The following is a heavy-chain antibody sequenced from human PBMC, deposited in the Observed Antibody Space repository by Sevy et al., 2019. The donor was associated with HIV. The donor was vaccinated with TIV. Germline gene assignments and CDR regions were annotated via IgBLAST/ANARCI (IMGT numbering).Heavy chain of an antibody. J-gene: IGHJ6*02. V-gene: IGHV3-21*01. CDR1: GFTFSNYN. CDR2: ISSSSRYI. Sequence: GGSLRLSCAASGFTFSNYNMNWVRQTPGKGLEWVSSISSSSRYIYYADSMKGRFTISRDNAKNSLYLQMNSLRAEDTAVYYCARVVAYCSGGSCFPGYYYGMDVWGQGTTVTVSS. D-gene: IGHD2-15*01. CDR3: ARVVAYCSGGSCFPGYYYGMDV.